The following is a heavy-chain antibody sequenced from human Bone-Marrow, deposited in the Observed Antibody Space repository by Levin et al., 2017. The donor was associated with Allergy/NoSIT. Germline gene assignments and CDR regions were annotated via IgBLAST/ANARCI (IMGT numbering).Heavy chain of an antibody. D-gene: IGHD3-9*01. CDR2: TYYRSQWYD. CDR3: ARDRDFDLVTGFSQYYFDY. Sequence: PSETLSLTCAISGDSVSSSRAAWNWIRQSPSRGLEWLGRTYYRSQWYDDYADSVRGRIIINPDTSKNQFSLQLNSVTPDDTAVYYCARDRDFDLVTGFSQYYFDYWGQGTLVTVSS. CDR1: GDSVSSSRAA. J-gene: IGHJ4*02. V-gene: IGHV6-1*01.